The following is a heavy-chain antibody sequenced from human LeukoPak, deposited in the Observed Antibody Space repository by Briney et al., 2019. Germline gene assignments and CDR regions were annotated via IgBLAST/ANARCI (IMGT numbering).Heavy chain of an antibody. CDR2: INHTGGT. J-gene: IGHJ4*02. V-gene: IGHV4-34*01. CDR1: GRSFTGYY. CDR3: ASTYSSGWYGGDY. D-gene: IGHD6-19*01. Sequence: SETLSLTCAVYGRSFTGYYWGWIRQPPGKWLEWIGEINHTGGTNYNPSLKSRVTISVDTSKNQFSLKLTSVTAADTAVYYCASTYSSGWYGGDYWGQGALVTVSS.